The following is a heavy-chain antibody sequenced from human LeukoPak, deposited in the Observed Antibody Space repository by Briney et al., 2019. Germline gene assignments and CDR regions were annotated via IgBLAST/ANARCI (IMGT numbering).Heavy chain of an antibody. CDR1: GGSISSTNW. J-gene: IGHJ4*02. CDR3: SRESGAFSPFGY. CDR2: ISLSGLT. Sequence: SVTLSLTCGVSGGSISSTNWWSWVRQPPGKGLKGFGEISLSGLTNYTPSLKRRVTMSPDKSKNHLSLHLTSVTAADAAVYYCSRESGAFSPFGYWGQGTLVTVSS. D-gene: IGHD1-26*01. V-gene: IGHV4-4*02.